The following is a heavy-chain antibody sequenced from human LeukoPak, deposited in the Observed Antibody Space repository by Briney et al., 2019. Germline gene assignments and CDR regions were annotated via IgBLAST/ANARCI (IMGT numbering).Heavy chain of an antibody. CDR1: GGSISSYY. V-gene: IGHV4-4*07. Sequence: PAETLSLSCTVSGGSISSYYLNWIRQPAGKGLEWIGRIFTSGTTNYNPSLKNRVTMTVDTSKNQFSQRLSSVTAADTAVFYCAQGAAGSSNWYWGQGTLVTVS. CDR2: IFTSGTT. D-gene: IGHD2-15*01. J-gene: IGHJ4*02. CDR3: AQGAAGSSNWY.